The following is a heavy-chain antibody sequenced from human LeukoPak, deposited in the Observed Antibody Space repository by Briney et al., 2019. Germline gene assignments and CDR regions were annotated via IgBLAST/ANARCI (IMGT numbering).Heavy chain of an antibody. CDR3: ASLLGGSGGSCYYCWFDP. J-gene: IGHJ5*02. V-gene: IGHV4-39*01. CDR1: GGSISSSSYY. D-gene: IGHD2-15*01. CDR2: IYYCGST. Sequence: SETLSLTCTVSGGSISSSSYYWGWIRQPPGKGLEWIGSIYYCGSTYYNPSLKSRVTISVDTSKNQFSLKLSSVTAADTAVYYCASLLGGSGGSCYYCWFDPWGQGTLVTVSS.